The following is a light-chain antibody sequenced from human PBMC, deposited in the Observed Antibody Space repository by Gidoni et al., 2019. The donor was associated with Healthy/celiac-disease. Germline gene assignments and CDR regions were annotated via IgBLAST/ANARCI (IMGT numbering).Light chain of an antibody. CDR2: DAS. V-gene: IGKV3-11*01. Sequence: ELVLTQSPATLSLSPGERATLSCRASQSVSSYLAWYQRKPGQAPRLLIYDASNRATGIPARFSGSGSGTDFTLTISSLEPEDFAVYYCQQRSNWPPGTFGGGTKVEIK. J-gene: IGKJ4*01. CDR3: QQRSNWPPGT. CDR1: QSVSSY.